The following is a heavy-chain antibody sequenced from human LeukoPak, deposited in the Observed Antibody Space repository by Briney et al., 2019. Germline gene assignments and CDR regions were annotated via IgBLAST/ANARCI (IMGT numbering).Heavy chain of an antibody. CDR1: GGSISSSGYY. J-gene: IGHJ5*02. D-gene: IGHD3-10*01. Sequence: SETLSLTCTVSGGSISSSGYYWGWIRQPPGKGLEWIGSIYYSGSTNYNPSLKRRVTISVDTSKNQFSLKLSSVTAADTAVYYCATYGSGSYYRADWFDPWGQGTLVTVSS. CDR2: IYYSGST. CDR3: ATYGSGSYYRADWFDP. V-gene: IGHV4-39*07.